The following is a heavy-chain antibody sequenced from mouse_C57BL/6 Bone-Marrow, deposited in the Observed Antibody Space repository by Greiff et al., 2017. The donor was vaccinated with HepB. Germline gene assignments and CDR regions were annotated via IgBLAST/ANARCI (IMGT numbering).Heavy chain of an antibody. D-gene: IGHD3-2*02. Sequence: VQLKESGAELVRPGASVKLSCTASGFNIKDDYMHWVKQRPEQGLEWIGWIDPENGDTEYASKFQGKATITADTSSNTAYLQLSSLTSEDTAVYDCTTTAQDYAMDYGGRGNSVTVSA. CDR3: TTTAQDYAMDY. V-gene: IGHV14-4*01. CDR2: IDPENGDT. CDR1: GFNIKDDY. J-gene: IGHJ4*01.